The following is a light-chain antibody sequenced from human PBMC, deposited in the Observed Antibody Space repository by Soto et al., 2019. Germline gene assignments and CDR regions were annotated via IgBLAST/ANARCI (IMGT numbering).Light chain of an antibody. Sequence: QSVLTQPPSVSAAPGQKVTISCAGSSSNIGNNYVSWYQQLPGTAPKLLIYENNKRPSGIPDRFSGSKSGTSATLGITGLRTGDEADYYCGTWDSSLSAGGVFGGGTKVTVL. CDR3: GTWDSSLSAGGV. CDR1: SSNIGNNY. CDR2: ENN. V-gene: IGLV1-51*02. J-gene: IGLJ3*02.